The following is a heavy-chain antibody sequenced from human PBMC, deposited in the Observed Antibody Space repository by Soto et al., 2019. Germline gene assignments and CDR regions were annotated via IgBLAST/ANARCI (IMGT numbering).Heavy chain of an antibody. CDR2: INPANGYT. Sequence: ASVKVSCKPSAYTFTRYAIHWVRQAPGQRLEWMAWINPANGYTKYSQKFQDRVTVTRDTSASTVYMELTSLRSEDTAVYFCARQINPYSYIDLWGRGTLVTVSS. CDR1: AYTFTRYA. V-gene: IGHV1-3*01. J-gene: IGHJ2*01. CDR3: ARQINPYSYIDL.